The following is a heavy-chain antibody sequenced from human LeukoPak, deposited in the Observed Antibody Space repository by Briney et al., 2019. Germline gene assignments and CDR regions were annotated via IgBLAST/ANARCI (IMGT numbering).Heavy chain of an antibody. D-gene: IGHD4-17*01. J-gene: IGHJ5*02. CDR2: INPNSGGT. V-gene: IGHV1-2*06. CDR3: ARGRYGDYNAWFDP. CDR1: GYTFTGYY. Sequence: ASVKVSCKASGYTFTGYYMHWVRQAPGQGLEWMGRINPNSGGTNYAQKFQGRATMTRDTSISTAYMELSRLRSDDTAVYYCARGRYGDYNAWFDPWGQGTLVTVSS.